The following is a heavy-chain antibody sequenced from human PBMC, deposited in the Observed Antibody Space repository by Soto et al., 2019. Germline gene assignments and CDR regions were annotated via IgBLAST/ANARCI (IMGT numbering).Heavy chain of an antibody. CDR3: ARDKGVEDYGGNSGAFDI. Sequence: QVQLVQSGAEVKKPGASVKVSCKASGYTFTSYYMHWVRQAPGQGLEWMGIINPSGGSTSYAQKFQGRVTMTRDTSTSTVYMELSSLRSEDTAVYYCARDKGVEDYGGNSGAFDIWGQGTMVTVSS. CDR1: GYTFTSYY. D-gene: IGHD4-17*01. V-gene: IGHV1-46*01. J-gene: IGHJ3*02. CDR2: INPSGGST.